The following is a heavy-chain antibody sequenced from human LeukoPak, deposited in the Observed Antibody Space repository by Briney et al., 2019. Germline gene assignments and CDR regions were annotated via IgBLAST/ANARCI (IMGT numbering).Heavy chain of an antibody. CDR3: ARLRGGMVRGVYYWYYFMDV. CDR2: INWNGENI. Sequence: PGGSLRLSCAASGFTFDDYGMTWVRQAPGKGLEWVSAINWNGENIDYADSLRGRFTISRDNAKNSLYLQMNSLRPEDAALYHCARLRGGMVRGVYYWYYFMDVWGKGTTVTISS. D-gene: IGHD3-10*01. CDR1: GFTFDDYG. V-gene: IGHV3-20*01. J-gene: IGHJ6*03.